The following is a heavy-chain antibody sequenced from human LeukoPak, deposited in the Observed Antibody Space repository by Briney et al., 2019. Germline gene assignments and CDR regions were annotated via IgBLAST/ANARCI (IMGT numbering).Heavy chain of an antibody. V-gene: IGHV3-48*02. Sequence: GGSLRLSCAASGFTLRSYGMNWVRQAPGKGLEWISDISSSSGTIYYADSVRGRFTIPRDNAKNSLYLQMNSLRDEDTAVYYCMRDGLWGQGTLVTVSS. J-gene: IGHJ4*02. CDR1: GFTLRSYG. CDR2: ISSSSGTI. CDR3: MRDGL. D-gene: IGHD3/OR15-3a*01.